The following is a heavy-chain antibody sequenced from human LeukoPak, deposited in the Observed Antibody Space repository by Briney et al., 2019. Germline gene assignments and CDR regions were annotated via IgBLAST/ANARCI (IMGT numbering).Heavy chain of an antibody. V-gene: IGHV3-23*01. CDR3: AKGGYGDYYYGMDV. CDR2: ISGSGGST. CDR1: GFTFSSYA. D-gene: IGHD4-17*01. Sequence: AGSLRPSCAASGFTFSSYAMSWVRQAPGKGLEWVSAISGSGGSTYYADSVKGRFTISRDNSKNTLYLQMNSLRAEDTAVYYCAKGGYGDYYYGMDVWGQGTTVTVSS. J-gene: IGHJ6*02.